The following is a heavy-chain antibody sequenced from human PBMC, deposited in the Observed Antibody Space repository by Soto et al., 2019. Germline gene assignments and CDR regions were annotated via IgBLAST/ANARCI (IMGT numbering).Heavy chain of an antibody. D-gene: IGHD6-13*01. CDR3: AKLRSSSWTQYAFDV. CDR1: GFTFSSYG. V-gene: IGHV3-30*18. Sequence: PGGSLRLSCAASGFTFSSYGMHWVRQAPGKGLEWVAVVSNDGNTKHYADSVKGRFAISRDNPKNTLFLQMNSLRTQDTAVYYCAKLRSSSWTQYAFDVWGHGTMVTVSS. J-gene: IGHJ3*01. CDR2: VSNDGNTK.